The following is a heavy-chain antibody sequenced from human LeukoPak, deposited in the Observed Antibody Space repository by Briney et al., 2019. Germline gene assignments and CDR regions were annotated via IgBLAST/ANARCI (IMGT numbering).Heavy chain of an antibody. CDR3: ARHSPEYNYAMDV. Sequence: SETLSLTCTVSGGSISSYYWSWIRQPPGKGLEWIGYIYYSGSTNYNPSLKSRVTISVDTSKNQFSLKLSSVTAADTAVYYCARHSPEYNYAMDVWGQGTTVTVSS. V-gene: IGHV4-59*08. CDR1: GGSISSYY. J-gene: IGHJ6*02. CDR2: IYYSGST.